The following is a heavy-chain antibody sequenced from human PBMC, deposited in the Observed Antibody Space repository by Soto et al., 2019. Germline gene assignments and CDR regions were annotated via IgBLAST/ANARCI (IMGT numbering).Heavy chain of an antibody. CDR2: INAGNGNT. CDR1: GYTFTNYG. V-gene: IGHV1-3*01. CDR3: ARAGYSSGWYHWYFDF. Sequence: QVPLVQSGAEVKKPGASVKVSCKASGYTFTNYGIHWVRQAPGQRLEWMGWINAGNGNTKYSQKFQGRVIITRDTSASTAYMELSSLRSEDTAVFYCARAGYSSGWYHWYFDFWGRGTLVTVSS. J-gene: IGHJ2*01. D-gene: IGHD6-19*01.